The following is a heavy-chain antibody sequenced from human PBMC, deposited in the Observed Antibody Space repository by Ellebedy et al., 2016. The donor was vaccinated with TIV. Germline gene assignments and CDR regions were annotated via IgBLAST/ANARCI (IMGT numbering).Heavy chain of an antibody. J-gene: IGHJ4*02. D-gene: IGHD3-16*01. Sequence: GESLKISCAASGFTFSRFWMAWVRQAPGKGLEWVATINQGGSETYYVDSVKGRFTISRDNSKNSLYLQMNSLRVEDTAVYFCVRARNYALDSWGQGTLVTVSS. CDR3: VRARNYALDS. V-gene: IGHV3-7*01. CDR1: GFTFSRFW. CDR2: INQGGSET.